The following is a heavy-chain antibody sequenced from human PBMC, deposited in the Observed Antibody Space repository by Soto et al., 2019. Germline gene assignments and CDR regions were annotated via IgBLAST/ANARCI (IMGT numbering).Heavy chain of an antibody. CDR3: AHAGDYDLLTFDH. Sequence: QITLKESGPTLVRPAQTLTLTCDFSGFSLSTYHMGVAWIRQPPGKALEWLALIYLDDDKRYSPSLKDRLAISKDTSSNKVVLTITNMDPGDTATYFCAHAGDYDLLTFDHWGRGTLVTVSS. CDR2: IYLDDDK. V-gene: IGHV2-5*02. CDR1: GFSLSTYHMG. J-gene: IGHJ4*02. D-gene: IGHD4-17*01.